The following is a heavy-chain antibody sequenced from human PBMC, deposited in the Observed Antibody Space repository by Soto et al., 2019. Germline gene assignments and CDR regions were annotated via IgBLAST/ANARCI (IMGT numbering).Heavy chain of an antibody. V-gene: IGHV1-18*01. Sequence: QVQLVQSGTEVKRHGASVKVSCKASGYTFSNYGVSWMRQAPGQGIEWVGWFNPSNQNTNYEQKFQDRVSMTADTATSTEYMELRGLRSDDTAVYYCALVKCGDPFDCWGQGTLVNVSS. J-gene: IGHJ4*02. CDR2: FNPSNQNT. CDR3: ALVKCGDPFDC. CDR1: GYTFSNYG. D-gene: IGHD2-21*02.